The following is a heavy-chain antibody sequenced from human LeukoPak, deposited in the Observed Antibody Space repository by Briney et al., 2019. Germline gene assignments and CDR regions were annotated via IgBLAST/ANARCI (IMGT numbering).Heavy chain of an antibody. D-gene: IGHD3-10*01. V-gene: IGHV3-9*01. CDR3: AKVSGGGYGSGSYLDY. CDR1: GFTLDDYA. Sequence: PGGSLRLSCAASGFTLDDYAMHWVRQAPGKGLEWVSGISWNSGSIGYADSVKGRFTISRDNAKNSLYLQMNSLGAEDTALYYCAKVSGGGYGSGSYLDYWGQGTLVTVSS. CDR2: ISWNSGSI. J-gene: IGHJ4*02.